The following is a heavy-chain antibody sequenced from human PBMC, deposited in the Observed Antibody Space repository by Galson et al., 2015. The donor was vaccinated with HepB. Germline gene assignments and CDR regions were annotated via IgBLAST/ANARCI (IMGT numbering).Heavy chain of an antibody. CDR3: AKDRSYYDSSGYYPPYDY. Sequence: SLRLSCAASGFTFSSYGMHWVRQAPGKGLEWVAVISYDGSNKYYADSVKGRFTISRDNSKNTLYLQMNSLRAEDTAVYYCAKDRSYYDSSGYYPPYDYWGQGTLVTVSS. CDR1: GFTFSSYG. D-gene: IGHD3-22*01. CDR2: ISYDGSNK. J-gene: IGHJ4*02. V-gene: IGHV3-30*18.